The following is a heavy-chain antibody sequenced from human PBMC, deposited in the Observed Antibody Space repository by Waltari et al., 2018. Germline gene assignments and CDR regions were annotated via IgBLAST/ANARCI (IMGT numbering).Heavy chain of an antibody. V-gene: IGHV3-30*03. CDR2: ISYDGSDN. CDR1: GCTCSNYG. J-gene: IGHJ4*02. CDR3: ARGYSYGTRSIVAY. Sequence: QVQLLESGGGVVQPGRSLRLPGAAPGCTCSNYGMPWVRQAPGQGLECVAVISYDGSDNSYADSVKGRFTISRDNSKNTVYLQMNSLRAEDTAVYYCARGYSYGTRSIVAYWGQGTLVIVSS. D-gene: IGHD5-18*01.